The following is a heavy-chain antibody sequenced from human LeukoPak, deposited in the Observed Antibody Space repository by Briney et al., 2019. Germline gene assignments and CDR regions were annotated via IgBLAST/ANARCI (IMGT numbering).Heavy chain of an antibody. CDR3: ARDRRGESHYYYGMDV. D-gene: IGHD4-17*01. Sequence: PGGSLRLSCAASGFTFSSYAMHWVRQAPGKGLEGVAVISYDGSNKYYADSVKGRFTISRDNSKNTLYLQMNSLRAEDTAVYYCARDRRGESHYYYGMDVWGQGTTVTVSS. CDR2: ISYDGSNK. V-gene: IGHV3-30-3*01. CDR1: GFTFSSYA. J-gene: IGHJ6*02.